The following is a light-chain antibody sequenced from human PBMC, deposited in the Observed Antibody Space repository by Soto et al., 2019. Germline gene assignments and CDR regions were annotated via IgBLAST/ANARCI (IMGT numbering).Light chain of an antibody. J-gene: IGLJ1*01. CDR2: EVS. Sequence: QSVLTQPASVSGSPGQSITISCTGTSSDVGGHNYVSWYQQHPGKAPKLMIYEVSNRPSGVSNRFSGSKSGNTASLTISGLQAEDEADYYCSSYTSSGTPVLFGTGTKVTVL. CDR1: SSDVGGHNY. V-gene: IGLV2-14*01. CDR3: SSYTSSGTPVL.